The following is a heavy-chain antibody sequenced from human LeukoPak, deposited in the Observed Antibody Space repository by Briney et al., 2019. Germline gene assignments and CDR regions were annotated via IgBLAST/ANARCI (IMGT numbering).Heavy chain of an antibody. Sequence: SETLSLTCSVSGGSISSYFWAWIRQSAGQGVEWIGRIYTSGSTNYNPSLKGRVTMSQDTSTNQVSLKLTSVTAADTAVYYCARFTGGTVAFDIWGQGTLVVVSS. CDR2: IYTSGST. CDR3: ARFTGGTVAFDI. CDR1: GGSISSYF. D-gene: IGHD2-8*02. V-gene: IGHV4-4*07. J-gene: IGHJ3*02.